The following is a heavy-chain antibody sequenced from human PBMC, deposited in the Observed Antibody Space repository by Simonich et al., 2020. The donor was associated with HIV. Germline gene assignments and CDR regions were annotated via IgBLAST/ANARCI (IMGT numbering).Heavy chain of an antibody. Sequence: QVHLQQWGAGLLKPSETLSLTCAVYGGSFSGYSWNWIRKPPGKGLRWLGEIDHSESTNDNPSLKSRVTISVDTSKNQFSLKLSSVTAADTAVYYCARRSGYDLDYWGQGTLVTVSS. CDR3: ARRSGYDLDY. CDR2: IDHSEST. V-gene: IGHV4-34*01. D-gene: IGHD5-12*01. CDR1: GGSFSGYS. J-gene: IGHJ4*02.